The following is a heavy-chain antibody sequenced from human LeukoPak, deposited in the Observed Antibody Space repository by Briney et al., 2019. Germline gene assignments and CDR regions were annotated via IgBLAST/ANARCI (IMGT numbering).Heavy chain of an antibody. CDR1: GFTVSSNY. D-gene: IGHD1-14*01. Sequence: GGSLRLSCAASGFTVSSNYMSWVRQAPGKGLEWVSVIYSGGSTYYADSVKGRFTVSRDNSKNTLYLHMNSLRAEDTAVYYCAKTGAVPIVYYFDYWGQGTLVTVSS. CDR2: IYSGGST. J-gene: IGHJ4*02. V-gene: IGHV3-53*01. CDR3: AKTGAVPIVYYFDY.